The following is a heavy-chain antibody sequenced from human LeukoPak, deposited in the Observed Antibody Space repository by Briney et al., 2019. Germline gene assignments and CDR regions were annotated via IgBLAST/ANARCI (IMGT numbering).Heavy chain of an antibody. CDR3: ARHFAYSSSSYFDY. D-gene: IGHD6-6*01. CDR2: VYSTGST. CDR1: GGSVCNYY. V-gene: IGHV4-59*08. J-gene: IGHJ4*02. Sequence: PETLSLTCSVSGGSVCNYYWSWIRQPPGEGLEWIGYVYSTGSTNYNPSLKSRVTMFEDKSKNQFSLRLYSVTVADTAVYYCARHFAYSSSSYFDYWGQGSLVTVSS.